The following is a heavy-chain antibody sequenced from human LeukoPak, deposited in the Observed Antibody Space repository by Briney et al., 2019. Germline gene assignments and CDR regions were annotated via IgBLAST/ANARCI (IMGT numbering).Heavy chain of an antibody. J-gene: IGHJ1*01. CDR2: INHSGST. CDR1: GGSFSGYY. V-gene: IGHV4-34*03. Sequence: SETLSLTCAVYGGSFSGYYWSWIRQPPGKGLEWIGEINHSGSTNYNPPLKSRVTISVDTSKNQFSLKLSSVTAADTAVYYCRAAVGISAEYFQHWGQGTLVTVSS. CDR3: RAAVGISAEYFQH. D-gene: IGHD6-13*01.